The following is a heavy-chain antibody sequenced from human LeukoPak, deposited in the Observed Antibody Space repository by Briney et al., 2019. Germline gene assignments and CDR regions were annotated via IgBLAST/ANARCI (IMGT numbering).Heavy chain of an antibody. J-gene: IGHJ6*01. Sequence: ASVKVSCKASGYTFTSYYMHWVRQAPGQGLEWMGIINPSGGSTSYAQKFQGRVTMTRDTSTSTVYMELSSLRSEDTAVYYCARERGDDIVVVPASPGMDGWGKGTTGTVSS. CDR3: ARERGDDIVVVPASPGMDG. CDR1: GYTFTSYY. D-gene: IGHD2-2*01. V-gene: IGHV1-46*01. CDR2: INPSGGST.